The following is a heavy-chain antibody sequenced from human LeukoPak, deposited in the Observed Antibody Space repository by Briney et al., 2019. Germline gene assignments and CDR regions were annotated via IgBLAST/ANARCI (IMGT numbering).Heavy chain of an antibody. CDR3: ARVHATGYFSLDLGY. CDR1: GYTFTGYF. J-gene: IGHJ4*02. CDR2: INPNTGGT. D-gene: IGHD3-9*01. V-gene: IGHV1-2*02. Sequence: AASVKVSCKASGYTFTGYFMHWVRQAPGQRLDWMGWINPNTGGTKYAQKFQGRVTMTRDTSIGTAYMELSTVTSDDTAVYFCARVHATGYFSLDLGYWGQGTLVTVSS.